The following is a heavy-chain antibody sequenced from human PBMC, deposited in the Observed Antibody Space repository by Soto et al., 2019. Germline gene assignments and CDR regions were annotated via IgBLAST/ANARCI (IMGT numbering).Heavy chain of an antibody. Sequence: GGSLRLSCAASGFTFSSYAMHWVRQAPGKGLEWVAVISYDGSNKYYADSVKGRFTISRDNSKNTLYLQMNSLRAEDTAVYYCAREDSYYYDSSGYWGYFDYWGQGTLVTVSS. D-gene: IGHD3-22*01. CDR2: ISYDGSNK. J-gene: IGHJ4*02. CDR3: AREDSYYYDSSGYWGYFDY. V-gene: IGHV3-30-3*01. CDR1: GFTFSSYA.